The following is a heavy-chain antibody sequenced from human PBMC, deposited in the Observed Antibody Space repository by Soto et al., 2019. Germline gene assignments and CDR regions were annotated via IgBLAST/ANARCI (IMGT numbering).Heavy chain of an antibody. CDR2: ISASGVGT. V-gene: IGHV3-23*01. J-gene: IGHJ6*02. CDR1: GFTFSNNA. Sequence: GGSLRLSCAASGFTFSNNAMSWVRQAPGKGLEWVSSISASGVGTYYADSVKGRFTISRDNSKNTLFLQMNRLRAEDSAVYYCAKAISGTTGGMDVWGQGTTVTVSS. D-gene: IGHD1-20*01. CDR3: AKAISGTTGGMDV.